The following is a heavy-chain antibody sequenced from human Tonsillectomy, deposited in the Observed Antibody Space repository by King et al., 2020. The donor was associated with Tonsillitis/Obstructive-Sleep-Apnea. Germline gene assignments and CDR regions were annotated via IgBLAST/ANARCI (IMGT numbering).Heavy chain of an antibody. CDR1: GFTFSNAW. V-gene: IGHV3-15*01. CDR3: TTGLY. Sequence: VQLVESGGGLVKPGGSLRLSCAASGFTFSNAWMSWVRQAPGKGLEWGGRIKSKTDGGTTDYAAPVKGRFTISRDDSKNTLYLQMDSLKTEDTAVYYCTTGLYWGQGTLVTVSS. CDR2: IKSKTDGGTT. J-gene: IGHJ4*02.